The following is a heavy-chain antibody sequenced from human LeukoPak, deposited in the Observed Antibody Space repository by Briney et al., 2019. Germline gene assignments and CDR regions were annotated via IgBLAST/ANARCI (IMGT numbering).Heavy chain of an antibody. CDR1: GYTFTSYD. CDR2: ISAYNGNT. CDR3: ARVGRIAAADTPDY. J-gene: IGHJ4*02. D-gene: IGHD6-13*01. Sequence: ASVKVSCKASGYTFTSYDISWVRQAPGQGLEWMGWISAYNGNTNYAQKLQGRVTMTTDTSTSTAYMELRSLRSDDTAAYYCARVGRIAAADTPDYWGQGTLVTVSS. V-gene: IGHV1-18*01.